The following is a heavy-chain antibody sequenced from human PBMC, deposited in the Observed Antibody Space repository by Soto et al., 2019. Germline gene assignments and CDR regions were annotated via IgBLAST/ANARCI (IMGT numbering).Heavy chain of an antibody. Sequence: EVQLVESGGGLVQPGGSLRLSCVVSGFTFSSYNMNWVRRAPGKGLEWVSYISSSGSAIYADSVKGRFTISRDNAKNSLYLQMNSLRAEDTAVYYCARETTTVTIADSWGQGTLVTVSS. CDR3: ARETTTVTIADS. J-gene: IGHJ4*02. D-gene: IGHD4-4*01. CDR2: ISSSGSAI. CDR1: GFTFSSYN. V-gene: IGHV3-48*01.